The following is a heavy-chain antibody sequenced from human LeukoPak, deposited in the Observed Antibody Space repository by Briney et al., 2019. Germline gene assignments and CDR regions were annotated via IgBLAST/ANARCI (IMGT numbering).Heavy chain of an antibody. CDR3: AKLIAADFDY. D-gene: IGHD6-13*01. CDR1: GFTFSSNG. V-gene: IGHV3-30*02. Sequence: GGSLRPSCAASGFTFSSNGMHWVRQVPGKGLEWVAFIRNDGSNKYYADSVKGRFTISRDNSKNTLYLQMNSLRAEDTAVYYCAKLIAADFDYWGQGTLVTVSS. J-gene: IGHJ4*02. CDR2: IRNDGSNK.